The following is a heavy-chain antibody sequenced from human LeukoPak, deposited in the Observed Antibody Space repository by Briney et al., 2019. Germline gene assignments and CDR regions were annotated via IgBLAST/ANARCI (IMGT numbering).Heavy chain of an antibody. J-gene: IGHJ4*02. Sequence: PSETLSLTCTVSGGSISSYYWSWIRQPPGKGLEWIGYIYYSGSTNYNPSLKSRVTISVDTSKNQFSLKLSSVTAADTAVYYCARGTTAILAAAVYYFDYWGQGTLVTVSS. CDR1: GGSISSYY. V-gene: IGHV4-59*01. D-gene: IGHD6-13*01. CDR3: ARGTTAILAAAVYYFDY. CDR2: IYYSGST.